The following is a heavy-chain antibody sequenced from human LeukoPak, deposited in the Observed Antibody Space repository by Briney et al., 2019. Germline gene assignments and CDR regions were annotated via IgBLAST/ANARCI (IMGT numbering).Heavy chain of an antibody. J-gene: IGHJ6*02. D-gene: IGHD4-17*01. CDR2: IYSGGST. CDR1: GFTVGSNY. V-gene: IGHV3-66*02. CDR3: ARDPGGDYYYYGMDV. Sequence: GGSLRLSCAASGFTVGSNYMSWVRQAPGKGLEWVSVIYSGGSTYYADSVKGRFTISRDNSKNTLYLQMNSLGAEDTAVYYCARDPGGDYYYYGMDVWGQGTTVTVSS.